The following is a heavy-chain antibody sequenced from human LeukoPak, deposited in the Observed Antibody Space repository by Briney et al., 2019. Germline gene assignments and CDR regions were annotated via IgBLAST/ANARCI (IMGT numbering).Heavy chain of an antibody. Sequence: GASVRVSSMASGYTFTVYYMHWVRQAPGQGGEWMGWINPNSGGKNYAQKFQGRVTMTRDTSIGTAYMELSRLRSDDTAVYYCARVSYRALQYYYYGMDVWGQGTTVTVSS. V-gene: IGHV1-2*02. CDR3: ARVSYRALQYYYYGMDV. CDR2: INPNSGGK. D-gene: IGHD1-26*01. J-gene: IGHJ6*02. CDR1: GYTFTVYY.